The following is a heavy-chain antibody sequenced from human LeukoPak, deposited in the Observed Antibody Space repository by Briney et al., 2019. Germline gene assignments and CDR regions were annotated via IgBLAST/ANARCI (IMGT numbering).Heavy chain of an antibody. V-gene: IGHV3-7*04. Sequence: GGSLRLSCAASGFTFSSCAMSWVRQAPGKGLEWVANIKQDGSEKYYADSVKGRFTISRDNAKNSLCLQMNSLRAEDTAVYYCAGGDSSSWLYYFDYWGKGTLVPVSS. CDR3: AGGDSSSWLYYFDY. CDR1: GFTFSSCA. J-gene: IGHJ4*02. CDR2: IKQDGSEK. D-gene: IGHD6-13*01.